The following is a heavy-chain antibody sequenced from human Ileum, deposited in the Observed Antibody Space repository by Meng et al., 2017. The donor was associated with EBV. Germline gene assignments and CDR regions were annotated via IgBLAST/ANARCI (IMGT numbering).Heavy chain of an antibody. CDR2: ISDSGST. CDR3: ARVFYTYCSSCFGY. V-gene: IGHV4-34*01. Sequence: LLTSLEATALAVACTGGIFSGYFWPWAPGPPGNGLEWIEAISDSGSTHHNPFLKIRITISVDENQVSLKLSSVTSEDTAVYYCARVFYTYCSSCFGYWGQGTLVTVSS. J-gene: IGHJ4*02. D-gene: IGHD6-13*01. CDR1: GGIFSGYF.